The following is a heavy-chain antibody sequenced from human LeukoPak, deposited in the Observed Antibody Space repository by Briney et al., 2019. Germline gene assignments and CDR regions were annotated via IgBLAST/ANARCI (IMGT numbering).Heavy chain of an antibody. CDR3: ARPFYYYMDV. CDR2: IYHSGST. CDR1: GGSITNKNW. J-gene: IGHJ6*03. Sequence: SETLSLTCAVSGGSITNKNWWSWVRQPPGKGLGWIGEIYHSGSTNYNPSLMGRVTISVDKSKNQFSLKLTSVTAADTAVYYCARPFYYYMDVWGKGTTVTVSS. V-gene: IGHV4-4*02.